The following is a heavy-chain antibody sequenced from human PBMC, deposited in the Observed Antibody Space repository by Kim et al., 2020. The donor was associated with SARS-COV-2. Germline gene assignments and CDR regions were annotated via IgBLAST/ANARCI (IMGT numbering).Heavy chain of an antibody. J-gene: IGHJ3*02. Sequence: GGSLRLSCAASGFTFDDYAMYWVRQAPGKGLEWVSGISWNSGNIGYADSVKGRFTISRDNAKNSLYLQMNSLRAEDTALYYCAKDIIPSSENYMPLGAFDIWGQGTMVTVSS. CDR3: AKDIIPSSENYMPLGAFDI. CDR2: ISWNSGNI. D-gene: IGHD3-10*01. V-gene: IGHV3-9*01. CDR1: GFTFDDYA.